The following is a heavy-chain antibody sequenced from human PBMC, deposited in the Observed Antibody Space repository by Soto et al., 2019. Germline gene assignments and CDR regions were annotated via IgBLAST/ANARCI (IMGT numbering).Heavy chain of an antibody. Sequence: GSLRLSCAASAFTFRSYSMNWVRQAPGKGLEWVSSISSSSSYIFYADSVKGRFTISRDNAKNSLYLQMNSLRAEDTAVYYCARGKYSSSSSTFDYWGQGTLVTVSS. CDR1: AFTFRSYS. J-gene: IGHJ4*02. CDR3: ARGKYSSSSSTFDY. CDR2: ISSSSSYI. V-gene: IGHV3-21*01. D-gene: IGHD6-6*01.